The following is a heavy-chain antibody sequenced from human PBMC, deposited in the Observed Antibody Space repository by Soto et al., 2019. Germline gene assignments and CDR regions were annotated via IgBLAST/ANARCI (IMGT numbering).Heavy chain of an antibody. CDR1: GFFFSSYW. Sequence: GSLRLSCAATGFFFSSYWMSWVRQAPGKGLEWVANIKQDGSEKYYVDSAKGRFTISRDNAKNSLHLQMSSLRAEDTAVYYCARGFNSALDIWGQGKMVTVSS. CDR3: ARGFNSALDI. CDR2: IKQDGSEK. J-gene: IGHJ3*02. V-gene: IGHV3-7*01.